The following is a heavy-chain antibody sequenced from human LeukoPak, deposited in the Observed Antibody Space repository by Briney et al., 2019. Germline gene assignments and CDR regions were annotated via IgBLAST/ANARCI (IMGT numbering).Heavy chain of an antibody. J-gene: IGHJ6*03. Sequence: GGSLRLSCAASGFTFSSYGMHWVRQAPGKGLEWVAFIRYDGSNKYYADSVKGRFTISRDNSKNTLYLQMNSLRAEDTAVYYCAKQMRPIQSDYMDVWGKGTTVTVSS. CDR1: GFTFSSYG. CDR2: IRYDGSNK. D-gene: IGHD5-18*01. V-gene: IGHV3-30*02. CDR3: AKQMRPIQSDYMDV.